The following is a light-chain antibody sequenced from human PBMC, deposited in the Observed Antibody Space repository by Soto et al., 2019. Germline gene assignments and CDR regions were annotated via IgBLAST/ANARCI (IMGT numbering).Light chain of an antibody. CDR1: SSDVGGYNY. CDR3: SSFASSIPLV. V-gene: IGLV2-14*03. Sequence: QSVLTLPASVSGSPGQSITISCTGTSSDVGGYNYVSWYQQHPGKAPKLLICDVTNRPSGVSNRFSGSKSGNTASLTISGLQTEDEADYYCSSFASSIPLVFGGGTKVTVL. CDR2: DVT. J-gene: IGLJ2*01.